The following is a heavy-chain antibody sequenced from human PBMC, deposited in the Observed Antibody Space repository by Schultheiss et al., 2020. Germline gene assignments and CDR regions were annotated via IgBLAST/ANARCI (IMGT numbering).Heavy chain of an antibody. J-gene: IGHJ4*02. CDR3: ARDYQEQQLAY. CDR1: GYTFTGYY. CDR2: INPNSGGT. Sequence: ASVKVSCKASGYTFTGYYMHWVRQAPGQGLEWMGWINPNSGGTNYAQKFQGRVTITADKSTSTAYMELSSLRSEDTAVYYCARDYQEQQLAYWGQGTLVTVSS. V-gene: IGHV1-2*02. D-gene: IGHD6-13*01.